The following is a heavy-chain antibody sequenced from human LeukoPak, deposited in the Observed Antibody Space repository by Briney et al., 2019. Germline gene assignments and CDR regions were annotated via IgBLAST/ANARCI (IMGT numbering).Heavy chain of an antibody. J-gene: IGHJ4*02. Sequence: GGSLRLSCAASGFTFSSYGMHWVRQAPGKGLEWVAALWYDGSIQCYADSVKGRFTISRDNSKNTLYLQMDSLRAEDTAVYYCARAGYCSGGSCNGSDYWGQGTLVSVSS. V-gene: IGHV3-33*01. CDR3: ARAGYCSGGSCNGSDY. CDR2: LWYDGSIQ. D-gene: IGHD2-15*01. CDR1: GFTFSSYG.